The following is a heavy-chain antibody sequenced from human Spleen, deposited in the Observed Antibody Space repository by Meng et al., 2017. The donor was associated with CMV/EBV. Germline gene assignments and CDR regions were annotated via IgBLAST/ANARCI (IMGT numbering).Heavy chain of an antibody. Sequence: TVSVCSISSSSYYCGWIRQPPGKGLEWIGSIYYSGSTYYNPSLKSRVTISVDTSKNQFSLKLSSVTAADTAVYYCARCSAASVRFDPWGQGTLVTVSS. J-gene: IGHJ5*02. D-gene: IGHD2-2*01. CDR2: IYYSGST. CDR3: ARCSAASVRFDP. V-gene: IGHV4-39*07. CDR1: VCSISSSSYY.